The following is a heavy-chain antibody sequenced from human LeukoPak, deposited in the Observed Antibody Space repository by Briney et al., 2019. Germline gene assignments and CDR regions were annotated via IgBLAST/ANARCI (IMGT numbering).Heavy chain of an antibody. V-gene: IGHV1-2*02. CDR3: ASEYGGGSSRSASDYYYYMDV. Sequence: VASVKVSCKASGYTFTGYYMHWVRQAPGQGLEWMGWINPNSGGTNYAQKFQGRVTMTRDTSISTAYMELSSLRSEDTAVYYCASEYGGGSSRSASDYYYYMDVWGKGTTVTISS. CDR2: INPNSGGT. CDR1: GYTFTGYY. D-gene: IGHD1-26*01. J-gene: IGHJ6*03.